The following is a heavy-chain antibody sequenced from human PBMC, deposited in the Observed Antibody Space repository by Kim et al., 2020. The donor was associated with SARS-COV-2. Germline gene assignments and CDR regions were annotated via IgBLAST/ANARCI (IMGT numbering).Heavy chain of an antibody. CDR3: ARDLARGLHYFDY. D-gene: IGHD4-17*01. J-gene: IGHJ4*02. V-gene: IGHV4-59*01. Sequence: YNPSLKSRVTISVDTSKNQFSLKLSSVTAADTAVYYCARDLARGLHYFDYWGQGTLVTVSS.